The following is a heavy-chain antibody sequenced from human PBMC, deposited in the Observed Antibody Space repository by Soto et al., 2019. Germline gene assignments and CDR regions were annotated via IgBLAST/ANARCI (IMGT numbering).Heavy chain of an antibody. CDR2: IFYSGST. J-gene: IGHJ4*02. V-gene: IGHV4-59*08. CDR1: GGSISSYY. D-gene: IGHD3-22*01. CDR3: ASYYYDSSGYYYVPGVY. Sequence: SETLSLTCTVSGGSISSYYWSWIRQPPGKGLEWIGYIFYSGSTDYNPSLKSRFTISVDTSKNQFSLKLSSVTAADTAVYYCASYYYDSSGYYYVPGVYWGQGTLVTVSS.